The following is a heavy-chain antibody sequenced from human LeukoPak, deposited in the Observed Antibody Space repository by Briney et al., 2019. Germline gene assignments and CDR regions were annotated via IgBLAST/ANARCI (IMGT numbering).Heavy chain of an antibody. CDR1: GFTFSSYG. Sequence: GGSLRLSCAASGFTFSSYGMHWVRQAPGKGLEWVAVISYDGSNKYYADSVKGRFTISRDNSKSTLYLQMNSLRAEDTAVYYCAKDRGSGSYYGSDYWGQGTLVTVSS. D-gene: IGHD3-10*01. CDR2: ISYDGSNK. J-gene: IGHJ4*02. CDR3: AKDRGSGSYYGSDY. V-gene: IGHV3-30*18.